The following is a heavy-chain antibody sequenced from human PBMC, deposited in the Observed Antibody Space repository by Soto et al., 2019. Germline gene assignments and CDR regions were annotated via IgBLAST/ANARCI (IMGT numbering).Heavy chain of an antibody. V-gene: IGHV3-33*01. CDR2: IWYDGSNK. CDR1: GFTFSSYG. Sequence: GGSLRLSCAASGFTFSSYGMHWVRQAPGKGLEWVAVIWYDGSNKYYADSVKGRFTISRDNSKNTLYLQMNSLRAEDTAVYYCARSVTLNDYYYYYMDVWGKGTTVTVSS. D-gene: IGHD4-4*01. J-gene: IGHJ6*03. CDR3: ARSVTLNDYYYYYMDV.